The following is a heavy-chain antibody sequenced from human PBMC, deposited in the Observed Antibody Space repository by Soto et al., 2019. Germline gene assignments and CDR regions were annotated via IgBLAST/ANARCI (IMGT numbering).Heavy chain of an antibody. V-gene: IGHV1-8*01. Sequence: GASVKVSCKASGYTFTSYDINWVRQATGQGLEWMGWMNPNSGNTGYAQKFQGRVTMTRNTSISTAYMKLSSLRSEDTAVNYCALAAYDFWSGYYTFYYYMDVWGKGTTVTVSS. J-gene: IGHJ6*03. CDR3: ALAAYDFWSGYYTFYYYMDV. D-gene: IGHD3-3*01. CDR1: GYTFTSYD. CDR2: MNPNSGNT.